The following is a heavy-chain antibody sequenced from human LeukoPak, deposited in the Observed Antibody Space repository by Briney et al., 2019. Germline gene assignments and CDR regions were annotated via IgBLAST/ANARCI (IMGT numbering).Heavy chain of an antibody. D-gene: IGHD6-19*01. J-gene: IGHJ1*01. V-gene: IGHV3-21*04. CDR1: GITFSSYS. CDR3: ARAYKDRSLAGKKEFFQH. Sequence: GGSLRLSCVASGITFSSYSMNWVRQAPGKGLEWVSSISYRSNIYYADSVKGRFTISRDNAQNSLYLQMNGLRAEDTALYYCARAYKDRSLAGKKEFFQHWGQGTLVTVSS. CDR2: ISYRSNI.